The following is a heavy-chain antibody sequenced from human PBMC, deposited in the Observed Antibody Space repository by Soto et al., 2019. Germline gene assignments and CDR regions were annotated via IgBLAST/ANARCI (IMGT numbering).Heavy chain of an antibody. V-gene: IGHV4-39*01. CDR1: GGSISSSSYY. CDR3: ARVYYYDSSGPEGNFDY. J-gene: IGHJ4*02. D-gene: IGHD3-22*01. CDR2: IYYSGST. Sequence: SETLSLTCTVSGGSISSSSYYWGWIRQPPGKGLEWIGSIYYSGSTYYNSSLKSRVTISVDTSNNQFSLKLSSVTAADTAVYYCARVYYYDSSGPEGNFDYWGKGTLVTVSS.